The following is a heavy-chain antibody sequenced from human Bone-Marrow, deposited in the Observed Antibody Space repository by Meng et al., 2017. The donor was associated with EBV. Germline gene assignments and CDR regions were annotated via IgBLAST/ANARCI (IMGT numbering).Heavy chain of an antibody. CDR2: INPNSGGT. V-gene: IGHV1-2*06. CDR1: GYTFTGYY. CDR3: ARDLVVGATSFHY. J-gene: IGHJ4*02. Sequence: QVELVQSGAVVKKPGASVKVSCKASGYTFTGYYMHWVRQAPGQGLEWMGRINPNSGGTNYAQKFQGRVTMTRDTSISTAYMELSRLRSDDTAVYYCARDLVVGATSFHYWGQGTLVTVSS. D-gene: IGHD1-26*01.